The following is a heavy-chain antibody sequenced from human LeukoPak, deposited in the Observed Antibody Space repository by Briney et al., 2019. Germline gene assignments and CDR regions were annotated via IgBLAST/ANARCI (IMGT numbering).Heavy chain of an antibody. J-gene: IGHJ4*02. CDR3: ARRVTYYYDSSGYPTLNTTKRVEDYFDY. D-gene: IGHD3-22*01. CDR2: IWYDGSNK. CDR1: GFTFSSYG. Sequence: GGSLRLSCTASGFTFSSYGMPWVRQAPGKGLGWVAVIWYDGSNKYYADSVKGRFTISRDNSKNTLYLQMNSLRAEDTAVYYCARRVTYYYDSSGYPTLNTTKRVEDYFDYWGQGTLVTVSS. V-gene: IGHV3-33*01.